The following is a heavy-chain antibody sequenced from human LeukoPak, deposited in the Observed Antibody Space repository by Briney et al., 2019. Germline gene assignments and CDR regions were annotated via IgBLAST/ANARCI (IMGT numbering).Heavy chain of an antibody. CDR1: GYSISSDYY. Sequence: KPSETLSLTCTVSGYSISSDYYWGWIRQPPGKGLEWIGSIYHSGSTYYNPSLKSRVTISVDTSKNQFSLKLSSVTAADTAVYYCARDLRGSDAFDIWGQGTMVTVSS. CDR2: IYHSGST. CDR3: ARDLRGSDAFDI. V-gene: IGHV4-38-2*02. J-gene: IGHJ3*02.